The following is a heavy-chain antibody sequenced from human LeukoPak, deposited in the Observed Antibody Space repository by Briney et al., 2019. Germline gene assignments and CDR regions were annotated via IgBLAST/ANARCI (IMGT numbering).Heavy chain of an antibody. Sequence: SGGSLRLSCAASGFTFSSYAVSWVRQAPGKGLEWVSAISGSGGSTYYADSVKGRFTISRDNSKNTLYLQMNSLRAEDTAVYYCAKIIAAPDYYYYGMDVWGQGTTVTVSS. CDR3: AKIIAAPDYYYYGMDV. CDR1: GFTFSSYA. J-gene: IGHJ6*02. D-gene: IGHD6-13*01. CDR2: ISGSGGST. V-gene: IGHV3-23*01.